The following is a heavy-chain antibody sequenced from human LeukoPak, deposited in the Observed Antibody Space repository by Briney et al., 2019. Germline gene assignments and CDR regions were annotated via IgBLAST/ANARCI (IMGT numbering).Heavy chain of an antibody. Sequence: SETLSLTCTVPRGSLSPYLWSWIRQPPGKGLEWIGYIYYRGSTNYNPSLKSRVTISLDTSKDQFSLKLSSVTAADRAVYYCAREGVVKGYFDYWGQGTLVTVSS. CDR1: RGSLSPYL. V-gene: IGHV4-59*01. J-gene: IGHJ4*02. CDR2: IYYRGST. CDR3: AREGVVKGYFDY. D-gene: IGHD3-3*01.